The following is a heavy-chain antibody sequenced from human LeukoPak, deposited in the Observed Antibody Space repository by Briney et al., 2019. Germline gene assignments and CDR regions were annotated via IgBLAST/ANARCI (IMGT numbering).Heavy chain of an antibody. CDR1: GGSFRGYY. J-gene: IGHJ4*02. V-gene: IGHV4-34*01. CDR3: ARGHAIFGVVINELDY. D-gene: IGHD3-3*01. CDR2: INHSGST. Sequence: SETLSLTCAVYGGSFRGYYWSWIRQPPGKGLEWIGEINHSGSTNYNPSLKSRVTISVDTSKNQFSLKLSSVTAADTAVYYCARGHAIFGVVINELDYWGQGTLVTVSS.